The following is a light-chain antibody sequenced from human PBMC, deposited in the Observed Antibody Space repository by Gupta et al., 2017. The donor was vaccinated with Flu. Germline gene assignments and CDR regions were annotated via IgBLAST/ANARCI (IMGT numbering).Light chain of an antibody. J-gene: IGKJ5*01. CDR3: QQRSNWPPIT. CDR1: QSVSSY. V-gene: IGKV3-11*01. Sequence: EIVLTQSPATLSLSPGERATLSCRASQSVSSYLAWYQQKPGQAPRLLIYDASNRATGIPPRFSGSGSGTDFTLTISSREPEDFAVYYCQQRSNWPPITFGQGTRLEIK. CDR2: DAS.